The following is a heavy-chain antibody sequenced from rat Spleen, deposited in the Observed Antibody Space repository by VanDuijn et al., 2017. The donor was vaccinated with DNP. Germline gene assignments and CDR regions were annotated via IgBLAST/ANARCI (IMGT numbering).Heavy chain of an antibody. CDR1: GFTFRNYD. D-gene: IGHD1-12*02. V-gene: IGHV5-25*01. Sequence: EVQLVESGGDLVQPERSLKLSCAASGFTFRNYDMAWVRQAPTKGLEWVASISTSGDSNYYPDSVKGRFTVSRDNAKSTLYLQMDSLRSEDTATYYCVGHYYYDGNYYPFAYWGQGTLVTVSS. J-gene: IGHJ3*01. CDR2: ISTSGDSN. CDR3: VGHYYYDGNYYPFAY.